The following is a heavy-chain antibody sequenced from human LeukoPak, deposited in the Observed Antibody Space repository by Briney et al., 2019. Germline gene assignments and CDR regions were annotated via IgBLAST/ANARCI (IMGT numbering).Heavy chain of an antibody. D-gene: IGHD3-10*01. Sequence: PGGSLRLSCGVSGFSFGSSTMHWVRLAPGRGLEWLSVLSYDGNEKHYADSVKGRFSVSRDNSENTLYLQMNSLRPDDTAVYFCATSNGSGRLPLDYWGQGTLVTVSS. CDR3: ATSNGSGRLPLDY. CDR1: GFSFGSST. V-gene: IGHV3-30*04. J-gene: IGHJ4*02. CDR2: LSYDGNEK.